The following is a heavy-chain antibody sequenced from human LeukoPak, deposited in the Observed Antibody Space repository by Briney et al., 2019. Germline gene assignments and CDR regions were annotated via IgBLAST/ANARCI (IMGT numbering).Heavy chain of an antibody. CDR1: GGSFSGYY. D-gene: IGHD6-13*01. V-gene: IGHV4-34*01. J-gene: IGHJ5*02. CDR2: ICYSGST. CDR3: ARRIAAAANGCFDP. Sequence: SSETLSLTCAVYGGSFSGYYWSWIRQPPGKGLEWIGNICYSGSTYHNPSVKSRVTISVDSSKNQFSLNLTSVTAADTAVYYCARRIAAAANGCFDPWGQGTLVTVSS.